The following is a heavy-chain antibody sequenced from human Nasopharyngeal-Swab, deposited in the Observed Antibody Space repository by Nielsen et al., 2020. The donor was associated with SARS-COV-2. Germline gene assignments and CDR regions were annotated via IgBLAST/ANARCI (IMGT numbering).Heavy chain of an antibody. CDR3: ARPARRGLNWFDP. CDR1: GFIFSTYA. J-gene: IGHJ5*02. D-gene: IGHD3-22*01. CDR2: ISYDGSSN. V-gene: IGHV3-30-3*01. Sequence: GESLKISCAASGFIFSTYAMHWVRQAPGKGLEWVALISYDGSSNYYAHSVKGRFTISRDNSKNTLYLQTNSLRGEDTAVYYCARPARRGLNWFDPWGQGTLVTVSS.